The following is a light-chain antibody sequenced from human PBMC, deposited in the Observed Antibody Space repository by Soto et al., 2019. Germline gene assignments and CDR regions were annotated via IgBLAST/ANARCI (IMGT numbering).Light chain of an antibody. CDR2: ANT. Sequence: QSVLTQPPSVSGAPGQRVTISCTGSGSNIGAGYDIHWYQQVPGTAPKPRIYANTNRASGVPDRFSGYKSGTSASLAITGLQAEDEADYYCQSYDTSLSGYVFGPGTKVTVL. CDR3: QSYDTSLSGYV. J-gene: IGLJ1*01. V-gene: IGLV1-40*01. CDR1: GSNIGAGYD.